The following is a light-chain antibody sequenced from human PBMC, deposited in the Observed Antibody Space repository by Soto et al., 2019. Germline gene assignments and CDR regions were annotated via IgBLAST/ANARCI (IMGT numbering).Light chain of an antibody. CDR2: DAS. CDR3: QQYNRYHWT. V-gene: IGKV1-5*01. Sequence: DVQKGQCPFPRGGCVRDKITITCRASQSISSWLAWYQQKPGKAPKLLIYDASSLESGVPSRFSGSGSGTAFTLTLSSPPPADFPPYYCQQYNRYHWTFGQGTKVDIK. CDR1: QSISSW. J-gene: IGKJ1*01.